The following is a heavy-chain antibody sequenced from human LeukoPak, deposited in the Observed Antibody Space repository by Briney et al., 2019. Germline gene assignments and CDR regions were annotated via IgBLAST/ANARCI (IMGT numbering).Heavy chain of an antibody. CDR3: ARYSESFHSYEY. Sequence: QTGGSLRLSCAASGFTFSAYWMSWVRQAPGKGLEWVANIKQDESEKYYVDSVKGRLTISRDNAKNSLYLQMNSLRAEDTAVYYCARYSESFHSYEYWGQGTLVTVSS. CDR1: GFTFSAYW. V-gene: IGHV3-7*05. J-gene: IGHJ4*02. CDR2: IKQDESEK. D-gene: IGHD1-26*01.